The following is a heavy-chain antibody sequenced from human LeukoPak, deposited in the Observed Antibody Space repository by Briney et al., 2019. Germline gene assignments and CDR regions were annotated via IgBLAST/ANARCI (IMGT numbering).Heavy chain of an antibody. CDR2: IYHSGST. D-gene: IGHD2-2*01. J-gene: IGHJ4*02. V-gene: IGHV4-38-2*01. CDR1: GYSITRAYY. CDR3: ARLYLRDHCSSTSCYGLYFDY. Sequence: SETLSLTCAVSGYSITRAYYWGWIRQPPAKGLEWIGSIYHSGSTYYNPSLKTRVTMSVYTSTNQFSLKLSSVTAADTAVYYCARLYLRDHCSSTSCYGLYFDYWGQGTLVTVSS.